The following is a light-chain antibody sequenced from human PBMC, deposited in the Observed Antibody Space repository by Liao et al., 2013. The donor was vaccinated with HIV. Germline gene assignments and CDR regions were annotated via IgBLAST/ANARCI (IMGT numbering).Light chain of an antibody. CDR3: QAWDTNTGVV. V-gene: IGLV3-1*01. CDR1: KVGDRI. CDR2: QNY. J-gene: IGLJ3*02. Sequence: SYELTQPPSVSVSPGQTASIPCSGDKVGDRIVSWYQVKPGQSPEVIIYQNYQRPSGTPERFSGSVSGKTATLTITGTQAMDEADFYYQAWDTNTGVVFGGGTKLTVL.